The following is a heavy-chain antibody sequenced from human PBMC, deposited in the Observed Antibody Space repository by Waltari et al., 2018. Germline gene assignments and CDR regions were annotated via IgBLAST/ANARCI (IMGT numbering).Heavy chain of an antibody. J-gene: IGHJ5*02. CDR3: ARGGLDIEVVPAVMGWFDP. CDR1: GGSFSDYY. CDR2: INHSGST. D-gene: IGHD2-2*03. V-gene: IGHV4-34*01. Sequence: QAQLQQWGAGLLQPSETLSLTCAVYGGSFSDYYWSWIRQPPGQGLEWIGEINHSGSTNYNPSLKSRVTISVDTSKNQFSLKLSSVTAADTAVYFCARGGLDIEVVPAVMGWFDPWGQGTLVTVSS.